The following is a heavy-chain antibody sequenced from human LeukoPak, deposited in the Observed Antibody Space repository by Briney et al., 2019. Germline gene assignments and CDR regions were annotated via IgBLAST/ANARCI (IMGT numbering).Heavy chain of an antibody. CDR2: ISSSGSTI. Sequence: GGSLRLSCAASGFTFSSYEMNWVRQAPGKGLEWVSYISSSGSTIYYADSAKGRFTISRDNAKNSLYLQMNSLRAEDTAVYYCARVRAMIVDYWGQGTLVTVSS. D-gene: IGHD3-22*01. V-gene: IGHV3-48*03. J-gene: IGHJ4*02. CDR1: GFTFSSYE. CDR3: ARVRAMIVDY.